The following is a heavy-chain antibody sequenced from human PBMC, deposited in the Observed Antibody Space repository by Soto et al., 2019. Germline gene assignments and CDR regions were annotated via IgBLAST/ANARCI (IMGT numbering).Heavy chain of an antibody. Sequence: QVQLVESGGGVVQPGRSLRLSCAASGFTFSSYGMHWVRQAPGKGLEWEAVISYDGSNKYYADSVKGRFTISRDNSKNTLYLQMNSLRAEDTAVYYCAKDSTVVVTAIGSWYFDLWGRGTLVTVSS. CDR1: GFTFSSYG. CDR2: ISYDGSNK. V-gene: IGHV3-30*18. D-gene: IGHD2-21*02. J-gene: IGHJ2*01. CDR3: AKDSTVVVTAIGSWYFDL.